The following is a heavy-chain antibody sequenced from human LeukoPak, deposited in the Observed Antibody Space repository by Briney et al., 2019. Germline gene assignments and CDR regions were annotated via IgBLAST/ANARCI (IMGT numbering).Heavy chain of an antibody. Sequence: GGSLRLSCVGSGFTFRSHAMSWVRQAPEKGLEFVSGIYENGGTTYYADSVKGRFSISRDNSKNTLYLQMDSLRGEDTAVYYFAKDFRIGYSAHFDYLGQGALVTVSS. J-gene: IGHJ4*02. CDR2: IYENGGTT. V-gene: IGHV3-23*01. CDR1: GFTFRSHA. D-gene: IGHD2-21*01. CDR3: AKDFRIGYSAHFDY.